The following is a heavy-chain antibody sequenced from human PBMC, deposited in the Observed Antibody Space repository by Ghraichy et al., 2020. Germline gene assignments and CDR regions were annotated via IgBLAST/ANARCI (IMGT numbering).Heavy chain of an antibody. CDR3: ARGDYGGNAHAFDI. V-gene: IGHV3-30*04. CDR1: GFSFSGYA. CDR2: ISYDGSSK. J-gene: IGHJ3*02. Sequence: LSLTCAASGFSFSGYAMHWVRQAPGKGLEWVAVISYDGSSKYYSGSVQGRFIISRDNPKSTLYLQMNTLRPEDKAVYYCARGDYGGNAHAFDIWGQGTMVTVSS. D-gene: IGHD4-23*01.